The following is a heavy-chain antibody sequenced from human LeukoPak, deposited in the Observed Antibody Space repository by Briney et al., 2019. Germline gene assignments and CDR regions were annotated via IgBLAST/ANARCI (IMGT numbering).Heavy chain of an antibody. J-gene: IGHJ4*02. V-gene: IGHV3-23*01. Sequence: AGGSLRLSCAASGFTFSSYAMSWVRQAPGKGLEWVSAISGSGGSTYYADSVKGRFTISRDNSKNTLYLQMNSLRAEDTAVYYCAKDPRPIYDFWSGYYNPYFDYWGQGTLVTVSS. CDR1: GFTFSSYA. D-gene: IGHD3-3*01. CDR2: ISGSGGST. CDR3: AKDPRPIYDFWSGYYNPYFDY.